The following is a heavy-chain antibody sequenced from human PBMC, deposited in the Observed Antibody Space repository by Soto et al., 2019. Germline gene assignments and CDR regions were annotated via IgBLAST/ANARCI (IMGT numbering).Heavy chain of an antibody. CDR1: GFTFSSYA. CDR3: AKNVITFWGVIGNFDY. J-gene: IGHJ4*02. CDR2: ISGSGGSK. V-gene: IGHV3-23*01. D-gene: IGHD3-16*02. Sequence: VQLLESGGGLVQPGGSLRLSCAASGFTFSSYAMSWVRQAPGKGLECVSAISGSGGSKYYADSVKGRFTISRDNSKNTLYLQMNSMRAEDTAVYYGAKNVITFWGVIGNFDYWGQGTLVTVSS.